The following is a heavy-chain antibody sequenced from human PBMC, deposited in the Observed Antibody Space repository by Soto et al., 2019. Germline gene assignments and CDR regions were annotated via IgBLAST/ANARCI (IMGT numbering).Heavy chain of an antibody. CDR1: GYTFTSYY. CDR2: INPSGGST. D-gene: IGHD3-3*01. CDR3: ARSTRRITIFGVVTPFNWLDP. J-gene: IGHJ5*02. Sequence: ASVKVSCKASGYTFTSYYMHWVRQAPGQGLEWMGIINPSGGSTSYAQKFQGRVTMTRDTSTSTVYMELSSLRSEDTAVYYCARSTRRITIFGVVTPFNWLDPWGQGTLVTVYS. V-gene: IGHV1-46*01.